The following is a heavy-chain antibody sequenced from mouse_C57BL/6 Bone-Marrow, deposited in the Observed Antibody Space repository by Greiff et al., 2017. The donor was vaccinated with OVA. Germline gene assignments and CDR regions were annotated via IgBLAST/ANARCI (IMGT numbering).Heavy chain of an antibody. CDR2: IDPEDGDT. V-gene: IGHV14-1*01. D-gene: IGHD4-1*01. Sequence: EVQLQQSGAELLRPGASVKLSCTASGFNIKDYYMHWVKQRPEQGLEWIGRIDPEDGDTEYAPKFQGKATMTADTSTNTAYLQLSSLTSEDTAVYYCTTPSGTSYAMDYWGQGTSVTVSS. CDR3: TTPSGTSYAMDY. J-gene: IGHJ4*01. CDR1: GFNIKDYY.